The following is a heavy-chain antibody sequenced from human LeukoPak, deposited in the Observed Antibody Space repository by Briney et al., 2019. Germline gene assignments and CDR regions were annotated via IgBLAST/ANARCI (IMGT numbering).Heavy chain of an antibody. CDR3: ARAEDTAMVYYFDY. D-gene: IGHD5-18*01. Sequence: SETLSLTCTVSGGSISSSSYYWGWIRQPPGKGLEWIGSIYYSGSTYYNPSLKSRVTISVDTSKNQFSLKLSSVTAADTAVYYCARAEDTAMVYYFDYWGQGTLVDVSS. J-gene: IGHJ4*02. V-gene: IGHV4-39*01. CDR2: IYYSGST. CDR1: GGSISSSSYY.